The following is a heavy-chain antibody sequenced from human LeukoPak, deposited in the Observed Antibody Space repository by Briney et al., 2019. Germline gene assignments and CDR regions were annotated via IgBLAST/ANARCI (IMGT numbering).Heavy chain of an antibody. Sequence: PSQTPSLTCTVSGGSISSGDYYWSWIRQPPGKGLEWIGYIYYSGSTYYNPSLKSRVTISVDTSKNQFSLKLSSVTAADTAVYYCARASMIVVVIDYWGQGTLVTVSS. CDR2: IYYSGST. CDR1: GGSISSGDYY. D-gene: IGHD3-22*01. CDR3: ARASMIVVVIDY. V-gene: IGHV4-30-4*01. J-gene: IGHJ4*02.